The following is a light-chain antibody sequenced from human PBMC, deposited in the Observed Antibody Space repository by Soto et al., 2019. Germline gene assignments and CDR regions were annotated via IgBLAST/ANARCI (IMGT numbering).Light chain of an antibody. Sequence: DVQMTQSPSSLSASVGDRVTITCRASRDSSLAWYQQKPGKVPKLLIYAASTLHAGVQSRFSGSGSGTFFTLTINSLQPEDVATYYCQKYNSAPNTFGRGTRLEIK. V-gene: IGKV1-27*01. CDR1: RDSS. J-gene: IGKJ2*01. CDR3: QKYNSAPNT. CDR2: AAS.